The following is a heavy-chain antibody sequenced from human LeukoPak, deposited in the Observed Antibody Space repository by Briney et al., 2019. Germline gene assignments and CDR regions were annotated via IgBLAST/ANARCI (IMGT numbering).Heavy chain of an antibody. J-gene: IGHJ5*02. CDR3: ARGRYEGQLVS. Sequence: SETLSLTCAVYGGSFSGYYWSWIRQPPGKGLEWIGEINHSGSTNYNPSLKSRVTISVDTSKNQFSLKLSSVTAVDTAVYYCARGRYEGQLVSWGQGTLVTVSS. CDR1: GGSFSGYY. CDR2: INHSGST. D-gene: IGHD6-13*01. V-gene: IGHV4-34*01.